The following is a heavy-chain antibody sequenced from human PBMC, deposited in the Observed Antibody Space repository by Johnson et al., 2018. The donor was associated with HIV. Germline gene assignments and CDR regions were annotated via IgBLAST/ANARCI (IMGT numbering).Heavy chain of an antibody. V-gene: IGHV3-7*01. D-gene: IGHD6-19*01. J-gene: IGHJ3*02. CDR2: IKQDGSEK. CDR1: GFTFSSYW. Sequence: VHLVESGGGLVQPGGSLRLSCAASGFTFSSYWMSWVRQAPGKGLEWVVNIKQDGSEKYYVDSVKGRFTISRDNAKNSLYLQMNSLRAEDTAVYYCARDKFTGRQWLSYDDAFDIWGQGTMVTVSS. CDR3: ARDKFTGRQWLSYDDAFDI.